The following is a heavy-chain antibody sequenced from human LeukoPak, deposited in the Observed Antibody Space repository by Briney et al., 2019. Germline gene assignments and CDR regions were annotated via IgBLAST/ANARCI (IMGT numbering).Heavy chain of an antibody. D-gene: IGHD6-13*01. Sequence: GGSLRLSCAASGFTFSSYAMSWVRQAPGKGLEWVSTISGSGGSTYYADSVKGRFTISRDNSKNTLYLQMNSLRAEDTAVYYCARDAAAGYYFDYWGQGTLVTVSS. V-gene: IGHV3-23*01. J-gene: IGHJ4*02. CDR2: ISGSGGST. CDR1: GFTFSSYA. CDR3: ARDAAAGYYFDY.